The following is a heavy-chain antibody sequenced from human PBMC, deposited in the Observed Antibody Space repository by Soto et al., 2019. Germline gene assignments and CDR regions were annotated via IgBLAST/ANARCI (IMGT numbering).Heavy chain of an antibody. CDR3: AKDTVVVVPAAIRGPFDP. Sequence: GGSLRLSCAASGFTFSSYAMSWVRQAPGKGLEWVSAISGSGGSTYYADSVKGRFTISRDNSKNTLYLQMNSLRAEDTAVYYCAKDTVVVVPAAIRGPFDPWGQGTLVTVSS. CDR2: ISGSGGST. V-gene: IGHV3-23*01. D-gene: IGHD2-2*02. J-gene: IGHJ5*02. CDR1: GFTFSSYA.